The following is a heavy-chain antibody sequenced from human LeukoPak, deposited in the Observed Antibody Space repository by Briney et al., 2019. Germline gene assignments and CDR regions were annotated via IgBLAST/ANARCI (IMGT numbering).Heavy chain of an antibody. J-gene: IGHJ5*02. V-gene: IGHV1-18*01. CDR3: ARTTVTNWFDP. CDR2: ISAYNGNT. Sequence: ASVNVSCTASGYTFTSYGISWVRQAPGQGLEWMGWISAYNGNTNYAQKLQGRVTMTTDTSTSTAYMELSSLRSEDTAVYYCARTTVTNWFDPWGQGTLVTVSS. CDR1: GYTFTSYG. D-gene: IGHD4-11*01.